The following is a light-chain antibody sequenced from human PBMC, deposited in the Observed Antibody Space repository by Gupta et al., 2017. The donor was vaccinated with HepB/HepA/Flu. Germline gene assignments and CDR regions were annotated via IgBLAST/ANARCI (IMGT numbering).Light chain of an antibody. CDR3: QSADSSGTTHVV. V-gene: IGLV3-25*03. CDR2: KDS. Sequence: SYELTQPPSVSVSPGQTARITCSGDALPKKYAYWYQQKPGQAPVLVIYKDSERPSGIPERFSGSSSGTTDTLTISRVQAEDEADYYCQSADSSGTTHVVFGGGTKLTVL. J-gene: IGLJ2*01. CDR1: ALPKKY.